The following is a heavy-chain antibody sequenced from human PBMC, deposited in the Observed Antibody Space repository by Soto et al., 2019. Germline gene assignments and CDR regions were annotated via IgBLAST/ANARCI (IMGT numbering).Heavy chain of an antibody. CDR2: MSHSGGT. V-gene: IGHV4-61*01. D-gene: IGHD1-1*01. CDR3: ARVERGTATTVVDAFDI. CDR1: GGFVSSGTYY. J-gene: IGHJ3*02. Sequence: SETLSLTCAVYGGFVSSGTYYWSWIRQTPGKGLEWIGEMSHSGGTHFNPSLKGRVTISVDTSKNQFSLKTSSVTAADTALYYCARVERGTATTVVDAFDIWGPGTMVTVSS.